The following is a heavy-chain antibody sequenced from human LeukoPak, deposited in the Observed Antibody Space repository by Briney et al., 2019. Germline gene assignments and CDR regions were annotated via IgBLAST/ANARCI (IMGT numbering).Heavy chain of an antibody. CDR3: ARDTAGYFDY. CDR2: IYYSGST. Sequence: SETLSLTCTVSGGSISSYYWSWIRQPPGKGLVWIGYIYYSGSTNYNPSLKSRVTISVDTSKNQFSLKLSSVTAADTAVYYCARDTAGYFDYWGQGTLVTVSS. V-gene: IGHV4-59*01. J-gene: IGHJ4*02. CDR1: GGSISSYY.